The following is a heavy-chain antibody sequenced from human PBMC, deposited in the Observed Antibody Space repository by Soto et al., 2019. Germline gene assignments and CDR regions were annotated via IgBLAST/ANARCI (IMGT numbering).Heavy chain of an antibody. J-gene: IGHJ5*02. D-gene: IGHD3-10*01. CDR3: ARAQFYSGSGRYNNLMFDP. Sequence: SETLSLTCAVSGGSISAAGDSWSWIRQPPGGGLEWIGYIYHSGTLLYNPSLRTRLTMSLDRSNNQFSLTLNSVTAADTAVYYCARAQFYSGSGRYNNLMFDPWGQGTQVTVSS. CDR2: IYHSGTL. V-gene: IGHV4-30-2*01. CDR1: GGSISAAGDS.